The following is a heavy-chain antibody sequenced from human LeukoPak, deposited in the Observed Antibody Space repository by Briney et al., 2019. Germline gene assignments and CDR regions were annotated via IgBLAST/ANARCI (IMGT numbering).Heavy chain of an antibody. D-gene: IGHD3-10*01. CDR1: GGSISSSNYF. J-gene: IGHJ4*02. V-gene: IGHV4-39*07. CDR3: ARALLPGD. CDR2: FYYSGST. Sequence: SETLSLTCTVSGGSISSSNYFWGWFRQPPGKGLEWIGSFYYSGSTNYNPSLKSRVTISVDTSKNQFSLNVSSVTAADTAVYYCARALLPGDWGQGTLVTVSS.